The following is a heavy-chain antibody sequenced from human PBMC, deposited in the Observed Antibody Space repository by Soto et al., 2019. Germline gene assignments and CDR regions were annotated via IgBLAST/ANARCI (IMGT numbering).Heavy chain of an antibody. CDR2: INHSGST. CDR1: GGSFSGYY. Sequence: SETLSLTCAVYGGSFSGYYWSWIRQPPGKGLEWIGEINHSGSTNYNPSLKSRVTISVETSKNQFSLKLSSVTAADTAVYYCARGTFGSGELLAKGPRSYAFDIWGQGTMVTVSS. D-gene: IGHD1-26*01. V-gene: IGHV4-34*01. J-gene: IGHJ3*02. CDR3: ARGTFGSGELLAKGPRSYAFDI.